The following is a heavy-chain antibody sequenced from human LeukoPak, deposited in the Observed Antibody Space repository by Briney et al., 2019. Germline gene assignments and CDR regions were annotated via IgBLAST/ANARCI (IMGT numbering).Heavy chain of an antibody. CDR3: ARDGGHSTDLDY. Sequence: GGSLRLSCAASGFTFNSYWFHWVRQAPGKGPEWVANIKQDGSERYYVHSVKGRFTISRDNAKNSLYLQMNSLRAEDTAVYYCARDGGHSTDLDYWGQGILVTVSS. CDR2: IKQDGSER. D-gene: IGHD2-8*02. V-gene: IGHV3-7*01. J-gene: IGHJ4*02. CDR1: GFTFNSYW.